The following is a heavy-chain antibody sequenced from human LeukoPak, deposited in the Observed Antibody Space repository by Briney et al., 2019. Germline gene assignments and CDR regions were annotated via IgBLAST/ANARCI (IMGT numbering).Heavy chain of an antibody. CDR1: GFTFSTYG. CDR2: IYSGGST. V-gene: IGHV3-23*03. D-gene: IGHD2-2*01. Sequence: PGGSLRLSCAASGFTFSTYGMTWVRQAPGKGLEWVSLIYSGGSTYYADSVKGRFTISRDNAKNTLYLQMNSLRAEDTAVYYCWVPATAGEGDYWGQGTLVTVSS. CDR3: WVPATAGEGDY. J-gene: IGHJ4*02.